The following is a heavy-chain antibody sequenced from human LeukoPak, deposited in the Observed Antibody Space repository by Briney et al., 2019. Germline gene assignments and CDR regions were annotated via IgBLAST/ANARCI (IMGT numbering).Heavy chain of an antibody. V-gene: IGHV3-53*01. CDR1: GFTVSSNY. J-gene: IGHJ4*02. CDR2: IYSGGSK. Sequence: GGSLRLSCAASGFTVSSNYMSWVRQAPGKGLEWVSVIYSGGSKYYADSVKGRFTISRDNSKNTLYLQMNSLRAEDTAVYYCARDLGYSYGYVYWGQGTLVTVSS. CDR3: ARDLGYSYGYVY. D-gene: IGHD5-18*01.